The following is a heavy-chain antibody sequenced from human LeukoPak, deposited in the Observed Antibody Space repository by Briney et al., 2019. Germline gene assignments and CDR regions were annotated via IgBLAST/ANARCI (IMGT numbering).Heavy chain of an antibody. CDR2: INPNSGGT. CDR1: GYTFTGYY. J-gene: IGHJ4*02. D-gene: IGHD2-15*01. Sequence: ASVKVSCKASGYTFTGYYMHWVRQAPGQGLEWMGWINPNSGGTNYAQKFQGRVTMTRDTSISTAYMELSRLRSDDTAVYYCARENRYCTGGNCYEILDYWGQGTLVSVFS. CDR3: ARENRYCTGGNCYEILDY. V-gene: IGHV1-2*02.